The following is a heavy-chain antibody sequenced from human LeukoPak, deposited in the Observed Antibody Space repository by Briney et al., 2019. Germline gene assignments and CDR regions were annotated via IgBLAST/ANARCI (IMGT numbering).Heavy chain of an antibody. V-gene: IGHV3-30*02. CDR2: IRYDGSNK. D-gene: IGHD6-19*01. CDR3: TRDGQEQWLQQHGGGYYYYYMDV. J-gene: IGHJ6*03. CDR1: GFTFSSYG. Sequence: PGGSLRLSCAASGFTFSSYGMHWVRQAPGKGLEWVAFIRYDGSNKYYADSVKGRFTISRDNAKNTLSLHMNSLRAEDTAVYYCTRDGQEQWLQQHGGGYYYYYMDVWGKGTTVTISS.